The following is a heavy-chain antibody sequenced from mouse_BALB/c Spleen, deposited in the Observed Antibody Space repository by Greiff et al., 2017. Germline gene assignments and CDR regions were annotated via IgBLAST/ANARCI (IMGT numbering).Heavy chain of an antibody. CDR2: INPSTGYT. J-gene: IGHJ2*01. D-gene: IGHD1-1*01. V-gene: IGHV1-7*01. CDR1: GYTFTSYW. Sequence: QVQLQQSGAELAKPGASVKMSCKASGYTFTSYWMHWVKQRPGQGLEWIGYINPSTGYTEYNQKFKDKATLTADKSSSTAYMQLSSLTSEDSAVYYCARMDYGSSFYYFDYWGQGTTLTVSS. CDR3: ARMDYGSSFYYFDY.